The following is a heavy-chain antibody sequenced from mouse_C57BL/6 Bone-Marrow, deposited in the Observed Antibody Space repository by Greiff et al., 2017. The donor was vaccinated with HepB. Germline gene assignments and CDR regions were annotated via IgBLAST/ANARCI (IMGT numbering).Heavy chain of an antibody. D-gene: IGHD2-2*01. CDR1: GFTFSSYA. V-gene: IGHV5-4*01. Sequence: EVKLMESGGGLVKPGGSLKLSCAASGFTFSSYAMSWVRQTPEKRLEWVATISDGGSYTYYPDNVKGRFTISRDNAKNNLYLQMSHLKSEDTAMYYCAGDPGWLRPYWYFDVWGTGTTVTVSS. CDR3: AGDPGWLRPYWYFDV. J-gene: IGHJ1*03. CDR2: ISDGGSYT.